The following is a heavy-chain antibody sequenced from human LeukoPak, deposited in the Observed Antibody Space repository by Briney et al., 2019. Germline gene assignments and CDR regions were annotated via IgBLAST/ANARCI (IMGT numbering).Heavy chain of an antibody. Sequence: MSSETLSLTCSVSGGSMSSYYWSWIRQPPGKGLEWIGYIYYSGSTNYNPSLKSRVTISVDTSKNQFSLKLSSVTAADTAVYYCARGFRGASFDYWGQGTLVTVSS. V-gene: IGHV4-59*01. CDR1: GGSMSSYY. D-gene: IGHD1-26*01. CDR2: IYYSGST. J-gene: IGHJ4*02. CDR3: ARGFRGASFDY.